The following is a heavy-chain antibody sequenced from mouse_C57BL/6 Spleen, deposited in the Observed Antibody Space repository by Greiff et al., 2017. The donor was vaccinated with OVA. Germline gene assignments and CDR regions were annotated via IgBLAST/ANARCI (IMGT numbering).Heavy chain of an antibody. J-gene: IGHJ2*01. CDR3: ARDGYYDGYFDY. V-gene: IGHV5-16*01. CDR2: INYDGSST. CDR1: GFTFSDYY. Sequence: EVMLVESEGGLVQPGSSMKLSCTASGFTFSDYYMAWVRQVPEKGLEWVANINYDGSSTYYLDSLKSRFIISRDNAKNILYLQMSSLKSEDTATYYCARDGYYDGYFDYWGQGTTLTVSS. D-gene: IGHD2-3*01.